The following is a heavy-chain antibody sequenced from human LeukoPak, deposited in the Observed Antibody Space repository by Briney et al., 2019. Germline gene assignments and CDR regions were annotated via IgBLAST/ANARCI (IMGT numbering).Heavy chain of an antibody. Sequence: GGSLRLSCAASGFTFSNAWMSWVRQAPGKGLEWVGRIKSKTDGGTTDYAAPVKGRFTISRDDSENTLYLQMNSLKTEDTAVYYCTTEDIVVVPAALLEGYYFDYWGQGTLVTVSS. V-gene: IGHV3-15*01. CDR3: TTEDIVVVPAALLEGYYFDY. J-gene: IGHJ4*02. D-gene: IGHD2-2*01. CDR1: GFTFSNAW. CDR2: IKSKTDGGTT.